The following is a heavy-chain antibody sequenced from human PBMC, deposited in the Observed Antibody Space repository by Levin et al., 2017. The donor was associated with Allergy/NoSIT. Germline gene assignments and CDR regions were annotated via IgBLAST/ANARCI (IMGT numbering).Heavy chain of an antibody. CDR1: GFIFTSHA. J-gene: IGHJ4*02. Sequence: GGSLRLSCAASGFIFTSHAIHWVRQAPGKGLEWVAVISYDGSNKYYADSVKGRFTISRDNPKNTLSLQMNSLRAEDTAVYYCAKDRDISGWYSLDYWGQGVLVTVSS. V-gene: IGHV3-30*18. CDR2: ISYDGSNK. D-gene: IGHD6-19*01. CDR3: AKDRDISGWYSLDY.